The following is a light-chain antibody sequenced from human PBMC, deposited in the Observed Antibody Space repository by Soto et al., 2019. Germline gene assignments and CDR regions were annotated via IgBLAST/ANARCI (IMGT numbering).Light chain of an antibody. CDR2: GAS. V-gene: IGKV3-15*01. CDR3: QQYNNWPPGT. Sequence: IFMTQSPANQSVSPGERATLSCRASQSVSSNLAWYQQKPGQAPRLLIYGASTRATDIPARFSGSGSGTEFTLTISSLQSEDFAVYYCQQYNNWPPGTFGQGTKVDIK. CDR1: QSVSSN. J-gene: IGKJ1*01.